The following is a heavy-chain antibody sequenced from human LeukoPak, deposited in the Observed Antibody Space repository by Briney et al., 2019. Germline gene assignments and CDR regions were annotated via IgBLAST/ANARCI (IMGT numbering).Heavy chain of an antibody. CDR3: ARELPPVVNFYFDS. J-gene: IGHJ4*02. Sequence: GGSLRLSCAASGFTVSRYYISWVRQAPGKGLEWVAVIWYDGSDKYYADSVKGRFSISRDNSKNTLYLQMNSLRAEDTAVYYCARELPPVVNFYFDSWGQGTLVTVSS. CDR1: GFTVSRYY. V-gene: IGHV3-33*07. D-gene: IGHD3-22*01. CDR2: IWYDGSDK.